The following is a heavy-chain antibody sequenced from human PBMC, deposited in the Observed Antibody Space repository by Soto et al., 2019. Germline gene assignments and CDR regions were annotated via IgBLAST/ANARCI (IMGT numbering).Heavy chain of an antibody. CDR3: ARGASTVFGVVINDWFDP. CDR2: INAGNGNT. CDR1: GYTFTSYA. D-gene: IGHD3-3*01. V-gene: IGHV1-3*01. J-gene: IGHJ5*02. Sequence: ASVKVSCKASGYTFTSYAMHWVRQAPGQRLEWMGWINAGNGNTKYSQKFQGRVTITRDTSASTAYMELSSLRSEDTAVYYCARGASTVFGVVINDWFDPWGQGTLVTVSS.